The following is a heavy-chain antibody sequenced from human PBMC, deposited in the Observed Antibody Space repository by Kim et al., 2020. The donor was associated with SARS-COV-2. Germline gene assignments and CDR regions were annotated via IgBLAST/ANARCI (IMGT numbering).Heavy chain of an antibody. CDR3: AKAKTGSSYSSSDF. CDR1: GFNFKNYA. D-gene: IGHD6-6*01. J-gene: IGHJ4*02. CDR2: ISGGDGTT. V-gene: IGHV3-23*01. Sequence: GGSLRLSCAASGFNFKNYAMSWVRQAPGKGLEWVSTISGGDGTTYYADSVKGRFTISRDNSQNTMYLQMNSLRVEDTAIYYCAKAKTGSSYSSSDFWGQGTLVTVSS.